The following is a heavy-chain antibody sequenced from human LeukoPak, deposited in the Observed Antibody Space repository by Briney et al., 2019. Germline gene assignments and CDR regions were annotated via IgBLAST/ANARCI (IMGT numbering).Heavy chain of an antibody. CDR2: MNNDGRVI. Sequence: PGGSLRLSCSVSGFTFNTYCMHWVRQAPGKGLVWVSRMNNDGRVISYADSVKGRFTISRDNAKNTLYLQMNSLRAEDTAVYYCAREFEETGFWALDYWGQGTLVTASS. CDR1: GFTFNTYC. CDR3: AREFEETGFWALDY. D-gene: IGHD3-16*01. V-gene: IGHV3-74*01. J-gene: IGHJ4*02.